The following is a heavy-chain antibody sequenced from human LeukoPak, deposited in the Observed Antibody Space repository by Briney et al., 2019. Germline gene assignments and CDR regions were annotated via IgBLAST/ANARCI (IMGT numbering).Heavy chain of an antibody. J-gene: IGHJ4*02. CDR1: GFTFSDYY. V-gene: IGHV3-11*04. Sequence: GGSLKLSCAASGFTFSDYYMSWIRQAPGKGLEWVSYISSSGSTTYYADSVKGRFTISRDNSKNTLYLQMNSLRAEDTAVYYCAKDVGVVVKSDFDYWGQGTLVTVSS. CDR3: AKDVGVVVKSDFDY. CDR2: ISSSGSTT. D-gene: IGHD2-15*01.